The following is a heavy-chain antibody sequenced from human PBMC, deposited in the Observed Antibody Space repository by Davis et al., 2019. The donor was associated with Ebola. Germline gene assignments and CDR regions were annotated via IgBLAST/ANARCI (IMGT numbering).Heavy chain of an antibody. D-gene: IGHD2-21*01. CDR3: ARRRDYDAFDI. CDR1: VYTFTSYG. J-gene: IGHJ3*02. CDR2: ISAYNGNT. V-gene: IGHV1-18*01. Sequence: SVTVSCQASVYTFTSYGISWVRQAPGQGLEWMGWISAYNGNTNYAQKLQGRVTMTTDTSTSTAYMELRSLRSDDTAVYYCARRRDYDAFDIWGQGTMVTVSS.